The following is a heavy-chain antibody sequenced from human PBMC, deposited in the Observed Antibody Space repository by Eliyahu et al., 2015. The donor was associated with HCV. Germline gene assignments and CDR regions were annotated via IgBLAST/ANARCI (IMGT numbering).Heavy chain of an antibody. D-gene: IGHD2-2*02. CDR1: GFSLSTSGVG. CDR2: IYWDDDK. CDR3: AREGPAAIPHSRSHDAFDI. V-gene: IGHV2-5*02. J-gene: IGHJ3*02. Sequence: QITLKESGPTLVKPTQTLTLTCTFSGFSLSTSGVGVGWIRQPPGKALEWLALIYWDDDKRYSPSLKSRLTITKDTSKNQVVLTMTNMDPVDTATYYCAREGPAAIPHSRSHDAFDIWGQGTMVTVSS.